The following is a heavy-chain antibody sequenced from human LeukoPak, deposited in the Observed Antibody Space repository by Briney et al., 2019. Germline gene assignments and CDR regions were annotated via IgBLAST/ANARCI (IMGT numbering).Heavy chain of an antibody. J-gene: IGHJ4*02. CDR3: AREGGSSSSLDS. CDR2: INHSGST. V-gene: IGHV4-34*01. Sequence: PSETLSLTCAVYGGSFSGYYWTWIRQPPGKGLEWIGEINHSGSTNYNPSLESRVTMSVDTSKNQFSLRLSSVTAGDTAMYYCAREGGSSSSLDSWGQGTLVTVSS. D-gene: IGHD6-13*01. CDR1: GGSFSGYY.